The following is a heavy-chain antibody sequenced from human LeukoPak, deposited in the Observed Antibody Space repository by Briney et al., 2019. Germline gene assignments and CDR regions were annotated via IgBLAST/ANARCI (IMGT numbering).Heavy chain of an antibody. J-gene: IGHJ3*02. D-gene: IGHD2-21*02. V-gene: IGHV4-4*07. CDR1: GGSISRYY. Sequence: SETLSLTCTVSGGSISRYYWSWIRQPAGKGLEWIGRIYTSGSTNYSPSLKSRVTMSVDTSKNQFSLKLSSVTAADTAVYYCARADENCGGDCYQGAFDIWGQGTMVTVSS. CDR2: IYTSGST. CDR3: ARADENCGGDCYQGAFDI.